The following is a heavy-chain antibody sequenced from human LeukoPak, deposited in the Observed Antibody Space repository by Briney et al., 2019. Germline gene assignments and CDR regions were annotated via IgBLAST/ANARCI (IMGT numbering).Heavy chain of an antibody. CDR3: ARFAAVGAFDI. V-gene: IGHV4-59*11. CDR2: IYYSGST. CDR1: GGSISSHY. Sequence: NPSETLSLTCTVSGGSISSHYWSWIRQPPGKGLEWIGYIYYSGSTNYNPSLKSRVTISVDTSKNQFSLKLSSVTAADTAVYYCARFAAVGAFDIWGQGTMVTVSS. J-gene: IGHJ3*02.